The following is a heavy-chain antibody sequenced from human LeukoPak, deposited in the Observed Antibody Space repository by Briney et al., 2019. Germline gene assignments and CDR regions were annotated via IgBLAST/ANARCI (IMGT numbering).Heavy chain of an antibody. J-gene: IGHJ4*02. V-gene: IGHV3-21*01. CDR3: ARVKGYSYGLDY. CDR2: ISSSSSYI. CDR1: GFTFSSYS. D-gene: IGHD5-18*01. Sequence: GGSLRLSCAASGFTFSSYSMNWVRQAPGKGLEWVSSISSSSSYIYYADSVKGRFTISRDNAKNSLYLQMNSLRAEDTAVYYRARVKGYSYGLDYWGQGTLVTVSS.